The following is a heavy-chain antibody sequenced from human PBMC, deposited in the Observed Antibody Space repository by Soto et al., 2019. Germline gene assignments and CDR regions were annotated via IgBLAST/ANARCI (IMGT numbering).Heavy chain of an antibody. D-gene: IGHD3-16*01. Sequence: VQLHESGPELVKPSGTLSLSCAVSGGPITSSNWWSWVRQPPGKGLEWKGKISHIGTYDYNPSLKGRVTISVDRSKDQFFLNVRSVTAADTAIYYCARDYDGLDYWGQGILITVSS. CDR2: ISHIGTY. CDR3: ARDYDGLDY. J-gene: IGHJ4*02. CDR1: GGPITSSNW. V-gene: IGHV4-4*02.